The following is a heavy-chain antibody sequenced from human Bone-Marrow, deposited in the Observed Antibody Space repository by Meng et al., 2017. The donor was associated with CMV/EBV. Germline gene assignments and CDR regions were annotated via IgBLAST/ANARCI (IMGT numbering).Heavy chain of an antibody. CDR2: IRYDGSNK. J-gene: IGHJ6*02. Sequence: GGSLRLSCVASGFTFSSYGMHWVRQAPGKGLEWVAFIRYDGSNKYYADSVKGRFTISRDNSKNTLYLQMNSLRAEDTAVDYCSRGKGSYVADDYGMDVWGQGTTVTVSS. CDR3: SRGKGSYVADDYGMDV. CDR1: GFTFSSYG. V-gene: IGHV3-30*02. D-gene: IGHD3-10*02.